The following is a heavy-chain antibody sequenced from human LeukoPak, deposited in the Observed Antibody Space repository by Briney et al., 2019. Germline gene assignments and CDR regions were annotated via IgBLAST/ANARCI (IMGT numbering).Heavy chain of an antibody. Sequence: SETLSLTCTVSGGSVSGHYWSWIRQPPGKEPEWIGFIHYTGRTRYNPSLQRRVTMSADTSKNHFSLKLTSMTAADAATYYRARLLDNDSSGDPDTFDVWGQGTKVTVSS. CDR1: GGSVSGHY. D-gene: IGHD3-22*01. CDR3: ARLLDNDSSGDPDTFDV. J-gene: IGHJ3*01. V-gene: IGHV4-59*02. CDR2: IHYTGRT.